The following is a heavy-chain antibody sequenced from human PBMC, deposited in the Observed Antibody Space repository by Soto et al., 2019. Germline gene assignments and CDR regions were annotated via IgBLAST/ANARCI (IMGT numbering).Heavy chain of an antibody. V-gene: IGHV1-69*13. CDR2: IIPILTTP. Sequence: SVKVSCKASGGTFRLYGFSWVRQARGQGPEWIGGIIPILTTPNYAPKFQDRVTIVADESTTTVYMELSSLRFDDTAVYYCATSVGIAPTGEDGMDVWGQGTSVTVSS. CDR1: GGTFRLYG. CDR3: ATSVGIAPTGEDGMDV. J-gene: IGHJ6*02. D-gene: IGHD2-8*02.